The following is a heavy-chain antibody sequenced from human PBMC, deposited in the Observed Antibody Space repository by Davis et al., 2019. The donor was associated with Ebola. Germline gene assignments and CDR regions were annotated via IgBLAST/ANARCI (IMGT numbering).Heavy chain of an antibody. CDR3: AKDLKDSSSWYGWFDP. J-gene: IGHJ5*02. D-gene: IGHD6-13*01. V-gene: IGHV3-23*01. CDR1: GFTFSSYW. CDR2: ISGSGGST. Sequence: GGSLRLSCAASGFTFSSYWMHWVRQAPGKGLEWVSAISGSGGSTYYADSVKGRFTISRDNSKNTLYLQMNSLRAEDTAVYYCAKDLKDSSSWYGWFDPWGQGTLVTVSS.